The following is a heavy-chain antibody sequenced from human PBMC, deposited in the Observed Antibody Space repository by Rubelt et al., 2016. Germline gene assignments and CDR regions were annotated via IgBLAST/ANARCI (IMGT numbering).Heavy chain of an antibody. Sequence: VKPGGSLRLSCAASGFTFSSYSMNWVRQAPGKGLEWVSSISSSSSYIYYADSVKGRFTISRDNAKNSLYLQMNSLRAEDTAVYYCARDLYSNKHNYYYYYGMDVWGQGTTVTVSS. D-gene: IGHD4-11*01. J-gene: IGHJ6*02. CDR1: GFTFSSYS. CDR2: ISSSSSYI. V-gene: IGHV3-21*01. CDR3: ARDLYSNKHNYYYYYGMDV.